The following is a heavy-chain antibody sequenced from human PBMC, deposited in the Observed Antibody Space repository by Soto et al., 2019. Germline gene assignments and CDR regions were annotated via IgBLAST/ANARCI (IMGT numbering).Heavy chain of an antibody. J-gene: IGHJ5*02. V-gene: IGHV3-23*01. Sequence: GGSLRLSCVASGFTFSNYAMSWVRQAPGKGLEWVSSIHGSGGATYHADSVKGRFTISRDDSKNTLYLQMNSLRVEDTAVYYCAQLQLLRYFDWLGLDPWGQGTLVTVSS. CDR1: GFTFSNYA. CDR3: AQLQLLRYFDWLGLDP. D-gene: IGHD3-9*01. CDR2: IHGSGGAT.